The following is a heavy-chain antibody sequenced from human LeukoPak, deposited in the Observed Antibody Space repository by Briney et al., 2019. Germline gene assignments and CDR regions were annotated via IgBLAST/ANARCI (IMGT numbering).Heavy chain of an antibody. CDR3: ARDIYSGYDSDPYFDY. Sequence: ASVKVSCKASGYTFTGYYMHWVRQAPGQGLEWMGWINPNSGGTNYAQKFQGRVTMTRDTSISTAYMELSRLRSEDTAVYYCARDIYSGYDSDPYFDYWGQGTLVTVSS. V-gene: IGHV1-2*02. D-gene: IGHD5-12*01. J-gene: IGHJ4*02. CDR1: GYTFTGYY. CDR2: INPNSGGT.